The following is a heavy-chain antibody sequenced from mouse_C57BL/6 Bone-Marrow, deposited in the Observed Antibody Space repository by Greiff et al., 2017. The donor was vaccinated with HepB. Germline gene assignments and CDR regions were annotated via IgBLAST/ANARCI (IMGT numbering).Heavy chain of an antibody. CDR1: GFSLTSYG. D-gene: IGHD2-2*01. J-gene: IGHJ3*01. V-gene: IGHV2-6*01. CDR3: ASEGYDGAWFAY. Sequence: VQRVESGPGLVAPSQSLSITCTVSGFSLTSYGVDWVRQSPGKGLEWLGVIWGVGSTNYNSALKSRLSISKDNSKSQVFLKMSSLQTDDTAMYYCASEGYDGAWFAYWGQGTLVTVSA. CDR2: IWGVGST.